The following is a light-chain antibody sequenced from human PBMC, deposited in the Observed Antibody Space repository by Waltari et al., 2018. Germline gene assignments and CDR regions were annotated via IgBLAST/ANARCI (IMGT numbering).Light chain of an antibody. CDR3: QQSYRTPPWT. V-gene: IGKV1-39*01. CDR1: QSISSY. J-gene: IGKJ1*01. CDR2: AAS. Sequence: DIQMTQSPSSLSASVGDRVTITCRASQSISSYLNWYQQKPGKAPKLLIYAASSFQSGVPSGFSGSGSGTDFTLTISSLQPEDFATYYCQQSYRTPPWTFGQGTKVEIK.